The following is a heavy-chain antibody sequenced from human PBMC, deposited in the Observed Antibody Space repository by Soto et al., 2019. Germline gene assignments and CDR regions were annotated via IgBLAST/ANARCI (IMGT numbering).Heavy chain of an antibody. V-gene: IGHV4-30-2*01. D-gene: IGHD5-12*01. CDR3: AAGGGLPRYY. Sequence: QLQLQESGSGLVKPSQTLSITCAVSGGSISSGGYSWSWIRQPPGKGLEWIGYIYHSGSTYYNPSLKSRVTIAVDRSKNQFSLKLSSVPAADTAVYYCAAGGGLPRYYWGQGTLVTVSS. J-gene: IGHJ4*02. CDR2: IYHSGST. CDR1: GGSISSGGYS.